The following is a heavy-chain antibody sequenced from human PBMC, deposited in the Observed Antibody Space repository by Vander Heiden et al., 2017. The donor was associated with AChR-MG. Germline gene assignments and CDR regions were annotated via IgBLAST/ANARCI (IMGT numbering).Heavy chain of an antibody. D-gene: IGHD6-13*01. V-gene: IGHV3-23*01. CDR1: GFAFSTYA. CDR2: ISVSGDNT. J-gene: IGHJ1*01. Sequence: EVQLLESGGDLLQPGGSLRLSCADSGFAFSTYAMTWVRQAPGKGLEWVSSISVSGDNTYYADSVKGRFTISRDNSKNTLYLQVNTLRGEDTAIYYCVMGGAAAAYRHWGQGTLVTVSS. CDR3: VMGGAAAAYRH.